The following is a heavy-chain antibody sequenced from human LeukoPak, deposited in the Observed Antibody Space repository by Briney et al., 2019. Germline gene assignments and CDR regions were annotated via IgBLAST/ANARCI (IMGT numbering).Heavy chain of an antibody. J-gene: IGHJ4*02. CDR1: GYTFTSYY. D-gene: IGHD3-22*01. V-gene: IGHV1-46*01. CDR2: INPSSGST. Sequence: ASVKVSCKASGYTFTSYYMHWVRQAPGQGLEWMGIINPSSGSTSYAQKFQGRVTMTRDTSTSTVYMELSSLRSEDTAVYYCARDPYNYYDSSGYYAAPDYWGQGTLVTVSS. CDR3: ARDPYNYYDSSGYYAAPDY.